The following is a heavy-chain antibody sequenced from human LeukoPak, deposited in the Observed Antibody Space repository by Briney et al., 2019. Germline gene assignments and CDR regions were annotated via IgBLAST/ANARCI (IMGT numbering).Heavy chain of an antibody. D-gene: IGHD3-3*01. CDR1: GFTVSSNY. Sequence: GGSLRLSCAASGFTVSSNYMSWVRQAPGKGLEWVSVIYSGGSTYYADSVKGRFTISRDNSKNTMYLQMNSLRAEDTAVYYCARASYTNDFWSGYYDFDYWGQGTLVTVSS. J-gene: IGHJ4*02. CDR2: IYSGGST. CDR3: ARASYTNDFWSGYYDFDY. V-gene: IGHV3-66*02.